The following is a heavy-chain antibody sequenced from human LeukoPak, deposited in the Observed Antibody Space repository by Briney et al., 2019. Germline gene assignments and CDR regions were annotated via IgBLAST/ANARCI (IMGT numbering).Heavy chain of an antibody. J-gene: IGHJ4*02. CDR1: GYTFTGYY. CDR3: ASGDFWSSPTRDY. CDR2: INPNSGGT. D-gene: IGHD3-3*01. Sequence: ASVKVSCKASGYTFTGYYMHWVRQAPGQGLEWMGRINPNSGGTNYAQKFQGRVTMTRDTSISTAYMEPSRLRSDDTAVYYCASGDFWSSPTRDYWGQGTLVTVSS. V-gene: IGHV1-2*06.